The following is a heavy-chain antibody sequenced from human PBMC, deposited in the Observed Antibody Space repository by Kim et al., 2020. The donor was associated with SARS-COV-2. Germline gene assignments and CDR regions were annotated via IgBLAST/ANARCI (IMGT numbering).Heavy chain of an antibody. J-gene: IGHJ4*02. CDR2: GGT. CDR3: ARGRWELPY. Sequence: GGTHTHPALKSRVTISVDTSNNQVSLTLSSVTAADTAVYYCARGRWELPYWGQGTLVTVSS. D-gene: IGHD1-26*01. V-gene: IGHV4-59*09.